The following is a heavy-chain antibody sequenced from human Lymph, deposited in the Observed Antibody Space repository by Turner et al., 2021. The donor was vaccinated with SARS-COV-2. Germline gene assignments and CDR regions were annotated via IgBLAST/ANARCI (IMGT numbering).Heavy chain of an antibody. CDR1: GFTFSSYA. CDR2: ISYDGSNK. CDR3: ARDGGGNFNY. Sequence: VQLVASVGGVVQPGRSLRLTCAASGFTFSSYAMHWVRQAPGKGLEWVALISYDGSNKYYADPVKGRFTISRDNSKNTLYLQMNSLRAEDTAVYYCARDGGGNFNYWGQGTLVTVSS. V-gene: IGHV3-30-3*01. J-gene: IGHJ4*02. D-gene: IGHD2-15*01.